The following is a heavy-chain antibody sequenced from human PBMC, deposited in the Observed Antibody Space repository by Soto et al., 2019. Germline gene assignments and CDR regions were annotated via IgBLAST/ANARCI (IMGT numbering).Heavy chain of an antibody. J-gene: IGHJ4*02. CDR2: INPNSGGT. V-gene: IGHV1-2*04. CDR3: ARGRREYCTNGVCLYYFDY. CDR1: GYTFTGYY. Sequence: ASVKVSCKASGYTFTGYYMHWVRQAPGQGLEWMGWINPNSGGTNYAQKSQGWVTMTRDTSISTAYMELSRLRSDDTAVYYCARGRREYCTNGVCLYYFDYWGQGTLVTVSS. D-gene: IGHD2-8*01.